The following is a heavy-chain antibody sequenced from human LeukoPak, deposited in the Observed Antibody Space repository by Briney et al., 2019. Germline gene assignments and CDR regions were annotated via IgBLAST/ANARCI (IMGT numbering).Heavy chain of an antibody. Sequence: RSDTLSVTCKVSGCSISSYYWSWLRQPPGKGLEWIGWINYSGGTNYNPSLKRGVTISIDTSKSQFSLTLSPVTAADTAVYYCARVPSSGWYRDAFDIWGQGTMVTVSS. CDR3: ARVPSSGWYRDAFDI. J-gene: IGHJ3*02. CDR2: INYSGGT. D-gene: IGHD6-19*01. CDR1: GCSISSYY. V-gene: IGHV4-59*07.